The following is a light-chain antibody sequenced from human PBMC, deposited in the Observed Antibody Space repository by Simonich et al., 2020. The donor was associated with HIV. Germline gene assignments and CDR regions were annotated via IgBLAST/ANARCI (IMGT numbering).Light chain of an antibody. CDR2: KAS. CDR3: QQYNSYST. V-gene: IGKV1-5*03. J-gene: IGKJ2*01. CDR1: PSISPW. Sequence: DIQMTQSPSTLSASVGDRVTITCRASPSISPWLAWYQKKPGKAPKLLIYKASSLESGVPSRFSGSGSGTEFTLTISSLQPDDFATYYCQQYNSYSTFGQGTKLEIK.